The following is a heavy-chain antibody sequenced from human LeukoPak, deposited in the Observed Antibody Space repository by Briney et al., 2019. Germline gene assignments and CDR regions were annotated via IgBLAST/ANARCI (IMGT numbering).Heavy chain of an antibody. CDR1: GFTFDDYA. D-gene: IGHD3-10*01. CDR3: AKRDHVLLWFGELPRPFDY. CDR2: ISWNSGSI. J-gene: IGHJ4*02. Sequence: GGALRLSCAASGFTFDDYAMDWVRQAPGKGLEWVSGISWNSGSIGYADSVKGRFTISRDNAKNSLYLQMNSLRAEDTALYYCAKRDHVLLWFGELPRPFDYWGQGTLVTVSS. V-gene: IGHV3-9*01.